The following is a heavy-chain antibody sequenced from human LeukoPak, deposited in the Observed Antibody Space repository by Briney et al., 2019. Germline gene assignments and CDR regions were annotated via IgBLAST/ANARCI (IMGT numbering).Heavy chain of an antibody. CDR2: ISSSGSTI. CDR3: ARDSPFEWDVLGDSFDS. Sequence: GGSLRLSCAASGFTFSSYEMNWVRQAPGKGLEWVSYISSSGSTIYYADSVKGRFTISRDNAKNSLYLQMNSLRAEDTAVYYCARDSPFEWDVLGDSFDSWGQGTVVTVSS. J-gene: IGHJ3*02. CDR1: GFTFSSYE. D-gene: IGHD1-26*01. V-gene: IGHV3-48*03.